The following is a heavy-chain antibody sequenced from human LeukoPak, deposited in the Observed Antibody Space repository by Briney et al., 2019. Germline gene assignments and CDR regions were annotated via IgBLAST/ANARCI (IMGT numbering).Heavy chain of an antibody. CDR2: INPNSGGT. J-gene: IGHJ3*02. D-gene: IGHD6-19*01. Sequence: ALVKVSCKASGYTFTGYYMHWVRQAPGQGLEWMGWINPNSGGTNYAQKFQGWVTMTRDTSISTAYMELSRLRSDDTAVYYCARDPSSGWNHDAFDIWGQGTMVTVSS. CDR1: GYTFTGYY. V-gene: IGHV1-2*04. CDR3: ARDPSSGWNHDAFDI.